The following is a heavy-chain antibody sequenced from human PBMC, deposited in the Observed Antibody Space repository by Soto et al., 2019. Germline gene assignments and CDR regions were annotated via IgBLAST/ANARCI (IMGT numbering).Heavy chain of an antibody. CDR1: GYSFTSYW. V-gene: IGHV5-51*01. D-gene: IGHD3-9*01. Sequence: GESLKISCKGSGYSFTSYWIGWARQMPGKGLEWMGIIYPGDSDTRYSPSFQGQVTISADKSISTAYLQWSSLKASDTAMYYCARGGGVGDILTGWRGSAYYYYGMDVWGQGTTVTVSS. CDR2: IYPGDSDT. J-gene: IGHJ6*02. CDR3: ARGGGVGDILTGWRGSAYYYYGMDV.